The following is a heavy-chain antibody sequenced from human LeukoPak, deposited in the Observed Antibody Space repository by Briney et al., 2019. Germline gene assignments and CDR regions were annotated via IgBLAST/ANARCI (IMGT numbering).Heavy chain of an antibody. CDR2: ISAYNGNT. Sequence: ASVKVSCKASGYTFTSYGISWVRQAPGQGLEWMGWISAYNGNTNYAQKLQGRVTMTTDTSTSTAYTELRSLRSDDTAAYYCARGEYDSSGYYYATSYYFDYWGQGTLVTVSS. D-gene: IGHD3-22*01. V-gene: IGHV1-18*01. CDR1: GYTFTSYG. CDR3: ARGEYDSSGYYYATSYYFDY. J-gene: IGHJ4*02.